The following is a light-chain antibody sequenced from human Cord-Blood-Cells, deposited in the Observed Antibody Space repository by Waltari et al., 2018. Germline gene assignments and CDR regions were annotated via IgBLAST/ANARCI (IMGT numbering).Light chain of an antibody. CDR1: QSIRSY. CDR2: AAS. V-gene: IGKV1-39*01. CDR3: QQSYSTIT. J-gene: IGKJ5*01. Sequence: DIQMTQSPSSLSASVGDRVTITCRASQSIRSYLNWYQQKPGKAPKLLIYAASSLQSGVPARFSGSGSGTYFTLTISSLQPEDFATYYCQQSYSTITFGQGTRLEIK.